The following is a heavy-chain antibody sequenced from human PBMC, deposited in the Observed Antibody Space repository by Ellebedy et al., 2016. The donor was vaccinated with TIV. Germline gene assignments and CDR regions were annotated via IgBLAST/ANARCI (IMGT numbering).Heavy chain of an antibody. Sequence: SETLSLTCTVSGGSVSSGSHYWNWIRQPPGKGLEWIGYSYYIGTTSYNPSLKSRVTTSEDMSKNQFSLRLTSVTAADTAVYYCAGGSYTPYGMDVWGRGTTVIVSS. D-gene: IGHD3-10*01. J-gene: IGHJ6*02. V-gene: IGHV4-61*01. CDR3: AGGSYTPYGMDV. CDR1: GGSVSSGSHY. CDR2: SYYIGTT.